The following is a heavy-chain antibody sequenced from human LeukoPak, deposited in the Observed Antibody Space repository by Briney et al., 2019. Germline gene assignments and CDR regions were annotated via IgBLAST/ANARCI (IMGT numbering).Heavy chain of an antibody. J-gene: IGHJ4*02. CDR1: GFSFSGYY. CDR2: IGSSGSAT. D-gene: IGHD3-9*01. V-gene: IGHV3-11*01. CDR3: AKWGDYDVLTGYYVSDY. Sequence: PGGSLRLSCAASGFSFSGYYMTWIRQAPGKGLEWVSYIGSSGSATYYADSVKGRFTISRDNSKNTLYLQMNSLRAEDTAVYYCAKWGDYDVLTGYYVSDYWGQGTLVTVSS.